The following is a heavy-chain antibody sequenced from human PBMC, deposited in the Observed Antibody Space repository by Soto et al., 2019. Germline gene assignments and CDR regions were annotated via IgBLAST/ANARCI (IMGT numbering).Heavy chain of an antibody. D-gene: IGHD6-19*01. Sequence: QVLLVQSGAEVKKPGSSVQVSCKASGGTFSSYTINGGRQAPGQGLEWMGGIIPIFYTTNYAQKFQGRVTITAAKATSTASMRLSSMRSEGTAVYYCASRNSGNDYWGPGHRVHVSS. J-gene: IGHJ4*02. CDR1: GGTFSSYT. CDR3: ASRNSGNDY. CDR2: IIPIFYTT. V-gene: IGHV1-69*06.